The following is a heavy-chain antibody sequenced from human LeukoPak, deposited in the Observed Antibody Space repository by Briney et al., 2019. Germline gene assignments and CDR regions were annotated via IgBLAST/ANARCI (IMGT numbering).Heavy chain of an antibody. CDR3: ARDYVAVALRMYNWFDP. J-gene: IGHJ5*02. Sequence: GASVKVSCKASGYTSTGYYMHWVRQAPGQGLEWMGWINPNSGGTNYAQKFQGRVTMTRDTSISTAYMELSRLRSDDTAVYYCARDYVAVALRMYNWFDPWGQGTLVTVSS. V-gene: IGHV1-2*02. D-gene: IGHD6-19*01. CDR2: INPNSGGT. CDR1: GYTSTGYY.